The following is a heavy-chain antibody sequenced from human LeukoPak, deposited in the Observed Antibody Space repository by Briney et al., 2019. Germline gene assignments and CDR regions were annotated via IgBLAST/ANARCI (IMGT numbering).Heavy chain of an antibody. CDR3: ARDGPGDQGLDC. D-gene: IGHD3-10*01. CDR2: TYYRSRWYT. J-gene: IGHJ4*02. V-gene: IGHV6-1*01. Sequence: GLXXLGRTYYRSRWYTDYAVSVKSRITINPDTSKNQYSLQLNSVTPEDTAVYYCARDGPGDQGLDCWGQGTLVTVSS.